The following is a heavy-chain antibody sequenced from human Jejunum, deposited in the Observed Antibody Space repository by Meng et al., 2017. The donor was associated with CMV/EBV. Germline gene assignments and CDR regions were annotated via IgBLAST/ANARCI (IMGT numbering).Heavy chain of an antibody. CDR1: GFSFSSFG. J-gene: IGHJ6*02. V-gene: IGHV3-30*02. CDR3: ANFPSSAYYSEMDV. CDR2: TRYDGQDK. Sequence: SGFSFSSFGMHWARQAPGKGLEWVAFTRYDGQDKYSLASVKGRFTISKDNSKNTLYLQMSSLRPEDTGIYYCANFPSSAYYSEMDVCGQGTTVTVSS.